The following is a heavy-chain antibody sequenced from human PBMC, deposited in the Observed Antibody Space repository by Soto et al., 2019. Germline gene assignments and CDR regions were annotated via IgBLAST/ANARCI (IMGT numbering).Heavy chain of an antibody. D-gene: IGHD1-1*01. J-gene: IGHJ4*02. V-gene: IGHV4-59*01. CDR2: IYYSGST. CDR1: GGSISSYY. CDR3: ARGMSTTLYYFDY. Sequence: SETLSLTCTVSGGSISSYYWSWIRQPPGKGLEWIGYIYYSGSTNYNPSLKSRVTISVDTSKNQFSLKLSYVTAADTAVYYCARGMSTTLYYFDYWGQGTLVTVSS.